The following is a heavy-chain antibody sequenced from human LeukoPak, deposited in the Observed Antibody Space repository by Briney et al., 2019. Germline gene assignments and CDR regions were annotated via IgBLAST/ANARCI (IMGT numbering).Heavy chain of an antibody. D-gene: IGHD5-12*01. V-gene: IGHV4-34*01. CDR1: GGSFSGYY. J-gene: IGHJ4*02. CDR2: INHSGST. Sequence: SETLSLTCAVYGGSFSGYYWSWIRRPPGKGLEWIGEINHSGSTNYNPSLKSRVTISVDTSKNQFSLKLSSVTAADTAVYYCARVQYSGYEVYFDYWGQGTLVTVSS. CDR3: ARVQYSGYEVYFDY.